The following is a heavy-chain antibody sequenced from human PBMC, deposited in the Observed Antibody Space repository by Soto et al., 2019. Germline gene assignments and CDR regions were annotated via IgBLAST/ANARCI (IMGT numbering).Heavy chain of an antibody. CDR2: INPKSGGT. V-gene: IGHV1-2*02. CDR3: AGNWNDGDDYFDN. D-gene: IGHD1-1*01. Sequence: QVQLVQSGAEVKKPGASVKVSCKASGYTFTDYYIQWVRQAPGQGFEWMGWINPKSGGTGYAQKYQGRVTMTRDTSINTVYMELRRLRSDDTAVYYCAGNWNDGDDYFDNWGQGTLVTVSS. J-gene: IGHJ4*02. CDR1: GYTFTDYY.